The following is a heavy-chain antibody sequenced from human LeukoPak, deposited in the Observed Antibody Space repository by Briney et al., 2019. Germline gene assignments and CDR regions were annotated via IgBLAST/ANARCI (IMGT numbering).Heavy chain of an antibody. Sequence: KPSETLSFTCTVSGGSITSYYWSWIRQPPGKGLEWIGYIYHSGSTNYNPPLKSRVTISVETSKNQFSLRLRSVTAAGTAVYYCARHIPGNPYFDYWGQGTLVTVSS. J-gene: IGHJ4*02. CDR2: IYHSGST. CDR3: ARHIPGNPYFDY. D-gene: IGHD2/OR15-2a*01. V-gene: IGHV4-59*08. CDR1: GGSITSYY.